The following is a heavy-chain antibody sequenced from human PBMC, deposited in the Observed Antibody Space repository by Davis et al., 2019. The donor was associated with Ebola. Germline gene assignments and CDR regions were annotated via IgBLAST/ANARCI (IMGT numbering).Heavy chain of an antibody. CDR1: GFTFSSYA. Sequence: PGGSLRLSCAASGFTFSSYAMSWVRQAPGKGLEWVSAISGSGGSTYYADSVKGRFTISRDNSKNTLYLQMNSLRAEDTAVYYCAKQSVDTAMPSGSDYFDYWGQGTLVTVSS. CDR2: ISGSGGST. J-gene: IGHJ4*02. D-gene: IGHD5-18*01. CDR3: AKQSVDTAMPSGSDYFDY. V-gene: IGHV3-23*01.